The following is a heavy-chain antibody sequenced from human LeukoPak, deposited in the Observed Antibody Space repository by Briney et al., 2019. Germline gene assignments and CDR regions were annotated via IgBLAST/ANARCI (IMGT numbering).Heavy chain of an antibody. V-gene: IGHV4-34*01. CDR1: GGSISSYY. Sequence: PSDTLSLTCTVSGGSISSYYWSWLRQPPGKGLEWIGEINHSGSTNYNPSLKSRVTISVDTSKNQFSLKLSSVTAADTAVYYCARRRYYGSGSWDVWGKGTTVTISS. J-gene: IGHJ6*04. CDR3: ARRRYYGSGSWDV. CDR2: INHSGST. D-gene: IGHD3-10*01.